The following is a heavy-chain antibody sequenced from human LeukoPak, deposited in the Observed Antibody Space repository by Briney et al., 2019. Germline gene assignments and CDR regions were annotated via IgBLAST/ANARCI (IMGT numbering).Heavy chain of an antibody. D-gene: IGHD5-12*01. CDR3: ARGNSGYDYAFDI. V-gene: IGHV4-59*01. CDR1: GGXISSYH. Sequence: PSETLSLTCTVSGGXISSYHCSWIRQPPGKGQEWIGFIYYSGSTNYNPSLKSRVIISVDTSKNQISLKLSSVTAADTAVYYCARGNSGYDYAFDIWGQGTMVSVSS. J-gene: IGHJ3*02. CDR2: IYYSGST.